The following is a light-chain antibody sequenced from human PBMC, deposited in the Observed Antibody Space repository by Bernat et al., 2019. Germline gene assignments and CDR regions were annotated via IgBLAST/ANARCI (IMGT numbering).Light chain of an antibody. CDR1: QSVNSY. J-gene: IGKJ2*01. CDR3: QQRSTWPQYT. CDR2: DAS. V-gene: IGKV3-11*01. Sequence: EIVLTQSPATLSLSLGQRATLSCRASQSVNSYLAWFQQRPGQAPRLLIYDASNRATGIPARFSGSGSGTDFTLSISSLEPEDLAVYYCQQRSTWPQYTFGQGSKLES.